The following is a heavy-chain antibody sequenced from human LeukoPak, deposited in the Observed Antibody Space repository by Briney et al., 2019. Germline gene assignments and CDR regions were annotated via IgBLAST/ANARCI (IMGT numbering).Heavy chain of an antibody. CDR1: GGSISSSSYY. CDR3: ASLRDYYDSSGYYPKYYFDY. J-gene: IGHJ4*02. D-gene: IGHD3-22*01. V-gene: IGHV4-39*01. Sequence: SETLSLTCTVSGGSISSSSYYWGWIRQPPGKGLEWIGSIYYSGSTYYNPSLKSRVTTSVDTSKNQFSLKLSSVTAADTAVYYCASLRDYYDSSGYYPKYYFDYWGQGTLVTVSS. CDR2: IYYSGST.